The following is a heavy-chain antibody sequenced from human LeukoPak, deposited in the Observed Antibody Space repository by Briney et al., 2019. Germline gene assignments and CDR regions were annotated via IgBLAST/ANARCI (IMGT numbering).Heavy chain of an antibody. J-gene: IGHJ5*02. CDR3: ARGRGARSSRWYNWFDP. D-gene: IGHD6-13*01. Sequence: SGTLSLACAVYGGSFSAYYWSWIRQPPGKGLEWIGEINHSGSTNYNPSLKSRVTISIDTSKNQFSLEMSSVTAADTAVYYCARGRGARSSRWYNWFDPWGQGTLVTVSS. CDR2: INHSGST. V-gene: IGHV4-34*01. CDR1: GGSFSAYY.